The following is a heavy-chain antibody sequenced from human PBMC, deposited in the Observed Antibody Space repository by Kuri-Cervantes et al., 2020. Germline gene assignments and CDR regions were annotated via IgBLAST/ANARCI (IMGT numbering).Heavy chain of an antibody. V-gene: IGHV1-24*01. CDR1: GYTLTELS. D-gene: IGHD6-13*01. CDR3: APYSSSWSQGGIDAFDI. CDR2: FDPEDGET. Sequence: ASVKVSCKVSGYTLTELSMHWVRQAPGKGLEWMGGFDPEDGETIYAQKFQGRVTMTEDTSTDTAYMELSSLRSEDTAVYYCAPYSSSWSQGGIDAFDIWGQGTMVTVSS. J-gene: IGHJ3*02.